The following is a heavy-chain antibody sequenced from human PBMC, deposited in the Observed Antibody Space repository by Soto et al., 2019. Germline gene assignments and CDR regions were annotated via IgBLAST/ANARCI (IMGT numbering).Heavy chain of an antibody. CDR3: ARDGTPYSNYGVYYYYGMDV. CDR2: IIPIFGTA. V-gene: IGHV1-69*13. J-gene: IGHJ6*02. CDR1: GGTFSSYA. D-gene: IGHD4-4*01. Sequence: SVKVSCKASGGTFSSYAISWVRQAPGQGLEWMGGIIPIFGTANYAQKFQGRVTITADESTSTAYMELSSLRSEDTAVYYCARDGTPYSNYGVYYYYGMDVWDQGTTVTVSS.